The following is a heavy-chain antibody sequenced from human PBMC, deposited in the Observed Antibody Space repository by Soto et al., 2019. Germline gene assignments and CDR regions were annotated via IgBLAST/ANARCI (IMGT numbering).Heavy chain of an antibody. Sequence: QVQLVQSGAEVKKPGAPVKVSCKASGYTFTSYGISWVRQAPGQGLEWMGRISAYNGNTNYAQKLQGRVTMTTDTSTSTAFRELRSLRSDDTAVYYCARVVGALGHWFDPLGQGTLVTVSS. CDR3: ARVVGALGHWFDP. D-gene: IGHD1-26*01. J-gene: IGHJ5*02. CDR2: ISAYNGNT. CDR1: GYTFTSYG. V-gene: IGHV1-18*01.